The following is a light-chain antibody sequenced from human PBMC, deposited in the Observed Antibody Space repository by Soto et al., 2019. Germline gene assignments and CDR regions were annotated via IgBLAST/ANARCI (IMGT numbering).Light chain of an antibody. CDR2: DAS. J-gene: IGKJ4*01. CDR1: QDISNY. V-gene: IGKV1-33*01. CDR3: QQYDNLPFT. Sequence: DIQMTQSPSSLSASVGDRVTITCQASQDISNYLNWYQQTPGKAPKLLIYDASNLETGVPSRFSGSGSGTDFTFTISSLQPEDIATYYCQQYDNLPFTFGGGTKVEIK.